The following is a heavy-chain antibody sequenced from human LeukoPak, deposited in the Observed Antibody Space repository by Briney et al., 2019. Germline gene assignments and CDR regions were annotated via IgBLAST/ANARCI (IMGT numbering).Heavy chain of an antibody. D-gene: IGHD3-10*01. CDR2: MTTSGGYA. CDR1: GYSLTAYD. Sequence: ASVKVSCKASGYSLTAYDMHWVRQAPGQGLEWVGIMTTSGGYARFARKFQGRVTMTRDLSTNTVFMELSELTSDDTALYYCARGEGVNGFGEWENYYYYGVDVWGQGTTVTVSS. J-gene: IGHJ6*02. CDR3: ARGEGVNGFGEWENYYYYGVDV. V-gene: IGHV1-46*01.